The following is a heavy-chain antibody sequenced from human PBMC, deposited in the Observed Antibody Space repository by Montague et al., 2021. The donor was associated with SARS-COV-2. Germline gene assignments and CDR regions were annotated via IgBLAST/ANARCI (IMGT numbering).Heavy chain of an antibody. CDR2: IYYSGST. CDR1: GGSISSGDYY. D-gene: IGHD6-19*01. J-gene: IGHJ6*02. CDR3: ARGGSYSSGWYGVDYYYGRDV. Sequence: TLSLTCTVSGGSISSGDYYWSWIRQHPGKGLEWIGYIYYSGSTYYNPSLKSRVTISVDTSKNQFSLKLSSVTAADTAVYYCARGGSYSSGWYGVDYYYGRDVWGQGTTGTVSS. V-gene: IGHV4-31*03.